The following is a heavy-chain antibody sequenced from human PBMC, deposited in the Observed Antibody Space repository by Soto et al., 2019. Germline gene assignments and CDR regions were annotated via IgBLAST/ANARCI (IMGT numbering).Heavy chain of an antibody. CDR1: GGSISSGGYS. CDR2: IYYSGST. J-gene: IGHJ4*02. CDR3: ASYSSGWSLWYFDY. D-gene: IGHD6-19*01. V-gene: IGHV4-61*08. Sequence: SETLSLTCAVSGGSISSGGYSWSWIRQPPGKGLEWIGYIYYSGSTNYNPSLKSRVTISVDTSKNQFSLKLSSVTAADTAVYYCASYSSGWSLWYFDYWGQGTLVTVSS.